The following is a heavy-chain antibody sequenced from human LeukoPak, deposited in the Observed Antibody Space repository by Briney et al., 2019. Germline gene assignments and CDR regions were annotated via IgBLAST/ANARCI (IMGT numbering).Heavy chain of an antibody. CDR3: ARGDYYDSSGHQLFDY. CDR1: GDSVSSNSAT. J-gene: IGHJ4*02. Sequence: SQTLSLTCAISGDSVSSNSATWNWIRQSPSRGLEWLGRTYYRSKWLNDYAVSVKSRITVNPDTSKNQFSLQLNSVTPEDTTVYYCARGDYYDSSGHQLFDYWGQGTLVTVSS. D-gene: IGHD3-22*01. CDR2: TYYRSKWLN. V-gene: IGHV6-1*01.